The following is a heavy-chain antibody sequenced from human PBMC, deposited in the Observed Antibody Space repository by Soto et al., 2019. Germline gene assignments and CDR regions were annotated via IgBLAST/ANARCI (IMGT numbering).Heavy chain of an antibody. D-gene: IGHD3-22*01. J-gene: IGHJ6*04. CDR2: IIPIFGTA. Sequence: ASVKVSCKVSGVTFSSYASSWVRQAPGQGLEWMGGIIPIFGTANYAQKFQGRVTITADESTSTAYMELSSLRSEDTAVYYCARAFYYYDSSGYPTYYYYGMAVWGKGTTVTISS. V-gene: IGHV1-69*13. CDR3: ARAFYYYDSSGYPTYYYYGMAV. CDR1: GVTFSSYA.